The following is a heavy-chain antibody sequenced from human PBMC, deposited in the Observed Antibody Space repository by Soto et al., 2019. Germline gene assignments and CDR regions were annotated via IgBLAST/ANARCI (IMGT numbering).Heavy chain of an antibody. J-gene: IGHJ5*02. CDR1: GFIVTDAW. D-gene: IGHD2-15*01. CDR2: IKSRTAGGTV. CDR3: GSLYRTDP. V-gene: IGHV3-15*07. Sequence: EVQLVESGGGLVKPGGSLRLSCAAFGFIVTDAWMHWVRQAPGKGPEWVGLIKSRTAGGTVEYAAPVKGRFTISRDDTKNTVYLQMKSLKTDDTAVYYCGSLYRTDPWGQGTLVTVSS.